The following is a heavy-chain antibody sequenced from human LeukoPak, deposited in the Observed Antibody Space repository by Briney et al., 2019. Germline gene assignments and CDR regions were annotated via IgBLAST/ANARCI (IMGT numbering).Heavy chain of an antibody. CDR2: INQDGSEE. CDR3: TRAPVISGAADY. V-gene: IGHV3-7*01. D-gene: IGHD2-15*01. J-gene: IGHJ4*02. CDR1: GFTFSSHW. Sequence: GGSLRLSCTVSGFTFSSHWMCWVRQAPGKGLEWVASINQDGSEEYYVDSVKGRFTISRDNAKNSLYLQMNSLRAEDTAVYYCTRAPVISGAADYWGQGTLVTVSS.